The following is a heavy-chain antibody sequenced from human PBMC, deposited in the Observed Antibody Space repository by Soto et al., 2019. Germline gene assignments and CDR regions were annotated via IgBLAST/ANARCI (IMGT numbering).Heavy chain of an antibody. CDR3: GKVGGDRNYLHVF. Sequence: PGGSLRLSCAASGFTFSSCAMGWVRQAPGKGLEWVSGISGNGGSTYYADSGRGRFTISRDTSKNTLYLQMDGGGAEDTAIYYGGKVGGDRNYLHVFGGKGTLVIV. CDR2: ISGNGGST. J-gene: IGHJ4*02. D-gene: IGHD3-16*02. V-gene: IGHV3-23*01. CDR1: GFTFSSCA.